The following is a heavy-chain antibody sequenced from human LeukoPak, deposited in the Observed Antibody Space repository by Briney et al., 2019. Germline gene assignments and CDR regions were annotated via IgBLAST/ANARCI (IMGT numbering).Heavy chain of an antibody. Sequence: GGSLRLSCAASGFTFNSYALTWVRQAPGKGLEWVSRISGSGDSAYYADSVKGRFTISRDNSKNTLYLQMNSLRVEDTAVYYCTKRGEHETASYYWGQGTLVTVSS. V-gene: IGHV3-23*01. D-gene: IGHD3-10*01. CDR2: ISGSGDSA. CDR1: GFTFNSYA. CDR3: TKRGEHETASYY. J-gene: IGHJ4*02.